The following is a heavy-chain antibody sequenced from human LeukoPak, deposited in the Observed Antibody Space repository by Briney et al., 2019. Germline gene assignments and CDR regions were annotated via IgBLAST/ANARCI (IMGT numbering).Heavy chain of an antibody. J-gene: IGHJ4*02. Sequence: ASVKVSRKASGYTLTDYYMHWVRQAPGQGLEWMGGINPNRGGTNYAQKFQGRVTMTRDTSISTVYMELSRLRSDGTAVYYCARVGYYESSGYYEYWGQGTLVTASS. D-gene: IGHD3-22*01. CDR3: ARVGYYESSGYYEY. CDR1: GYTLTDYY. CDR2: INPNRGGT. V-gene: IGHV1-2*02.